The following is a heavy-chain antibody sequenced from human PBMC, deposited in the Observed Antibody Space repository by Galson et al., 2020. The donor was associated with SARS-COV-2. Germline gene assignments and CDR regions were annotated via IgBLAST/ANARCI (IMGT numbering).Heavy chain of an antibody. CDR2: IYHSGTT. Sequence: SETLSLTCAVSGGSISSDHWWSWVRQPPGKGMEWIGDIYHSGTTNYNPSLKSRVTISVDKSKNQFSLNLKSVTAADTAVYFCSGPNTGAQFDSWGQGTLVTVS. CDR3: SGPNTGAQFDS. D-gene: IGHD7-27*01. CDR1: GGSISSDHW. V-gene: IGHV4-4*02. J-gene: IGHJ4*02.